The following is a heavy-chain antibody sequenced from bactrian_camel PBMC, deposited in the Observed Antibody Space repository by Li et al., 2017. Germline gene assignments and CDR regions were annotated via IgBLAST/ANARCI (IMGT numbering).Heavy chain of an antibody. CDR3: AARVGFHCPSGSRWRDVSGYDY. CDR2: MYRKGAA. CDR1: GRIYGSRC. D-gene: IGHD3*01. V-gene: IGHV3S53*01. J-gene: IGHJ4*01. Sequence: HVQLVESGGGSVQTGGSLTLSCAASGRIYGSRCMGWFRQVSGKEREGVAAMYRKGAAIYEDSVKGRFTISKDNAKNTLFLQMNSLKPEDTAMYYCAARVGFHCPSGSRWRDVSGYDYWGQGTQVTVS.